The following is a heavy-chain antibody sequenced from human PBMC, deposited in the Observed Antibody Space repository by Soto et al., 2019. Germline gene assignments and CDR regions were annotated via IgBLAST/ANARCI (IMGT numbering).Heavy chain of an antibody. V-gene: IGHV3-23*01. CDR3: AKMPDYSDSSGYNDY. CDR1: GFTFSSYA. D-gene: IGHD3-22*01. Sequence: GGSLRLSCAASGFTFSSYAMSWVRQAPGKGLEWVSAISGSGGSTYYADSVKGRFTISRDKSKNTLYLKMNSLRAEDTAVYYCAKMPDYSDSSGYNDYWGQGTLVTVSS. CDR2: ISGSGGST. J-gene: IGHJ4*02.